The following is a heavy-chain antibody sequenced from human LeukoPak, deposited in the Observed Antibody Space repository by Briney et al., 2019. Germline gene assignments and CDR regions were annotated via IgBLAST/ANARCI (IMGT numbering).Heavy chain of an antibody. CDR2: ISGSGGST. Sequence: GGSLRLSCAASGFTFSSYSMNWVRQAPGKGLEWVSAISGSGGSTYYADSVKGRFTISRDNSKNTLYLQMNSLRAEDTAVYYCAKGHYDFWSGYHPYYFDYWGQGTLVTVSS. CDR3: AKGHYDFWSGYHPYYFDY. V-gene: IGHV3-23*01. J-gene: IGHJ4*02. CDR1: GFTFSSYS. D-gene: IGHD3-3*01.